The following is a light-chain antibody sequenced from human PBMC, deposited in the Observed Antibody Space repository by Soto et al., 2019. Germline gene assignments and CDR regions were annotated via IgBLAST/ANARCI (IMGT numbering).Light chain of an antibody. Sequence: EIVLTQSPATLSVSXGEGATLSXXXSQSVSSSYLAWYQQKPGQAPRLLIYGASSRATGIPDRFSGSGSGTDFTLTISRLEPEDFAVYYCQQYGSSAITFGQGTRLENK. V-gene: IGKV3-20*01. J-gene: IGKJ5*01. CDR2: GAS. CDR1: QSVSSSY. CDR3: QQYGSSAIT.